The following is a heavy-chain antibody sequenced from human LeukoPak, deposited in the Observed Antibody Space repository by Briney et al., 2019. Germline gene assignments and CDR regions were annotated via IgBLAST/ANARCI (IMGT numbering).Heavy chain of an antibody. CDR2: IYYSGST. J-gene: IGHJ4*02. CDR3: ARGSYRLDYFDY. Sequence: SETLSLTCTVSGGSISSYYWSWIRQPRGKGLEWIGYIYYSGSTNYNPSLKSRVTISVDTSKNQFSLKLSSVTAADTAVYYCARGSYRLDYFDYWGQGTLVTVSS. V-gene: IGHV4-59*01. D-gene: IGHD1-26*01. CDR1: GGSISSYY.